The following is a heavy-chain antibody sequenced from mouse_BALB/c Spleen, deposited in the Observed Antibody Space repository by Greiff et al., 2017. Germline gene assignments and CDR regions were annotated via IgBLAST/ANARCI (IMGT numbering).Heavy chain of an antibody. J-gene: IGHJ4*01. D-gene: IGHD2-10*01. V-gene: IGHV1-9*01. Sequence: VQLQQSGAELMKPGASVKISCKATGYTFSSYWIEWVKQRPGHGLEWIGEILPGSGSTNYNEKFKGKATFTADTSSNTAYMQLSSLTSEDSAVYYCARLTYYGNYRYAMDYWGQGTSVTVSS. CDR3: ARLTYYGNYRYAMDY. CDR1: GYTFSSYW. CDR2: ILPGSGST.